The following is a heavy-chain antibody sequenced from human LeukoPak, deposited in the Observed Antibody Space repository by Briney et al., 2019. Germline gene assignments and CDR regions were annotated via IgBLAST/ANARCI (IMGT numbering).Heavy chain of an antibody. Sequence: PSETLSLTCTVSGDSISIYYWNWIRQPPGKGLEWIGYIYNSVNTDYNPSLKSRVTISADTSKNQFSLKLTSVTAADTAVYYCARDRELGYWGQGTLVTVSS. CDR2: IYNSVNT. CDR1: GDSISIYY. V-gene: IGHV4-59*01. J-gene: IGHJ4*02. D-gene: IGHD3-10*01. CDR3: ARDRELGY.